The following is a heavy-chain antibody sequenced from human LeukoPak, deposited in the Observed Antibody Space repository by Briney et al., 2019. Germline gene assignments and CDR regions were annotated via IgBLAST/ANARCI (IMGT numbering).Heavy chain of an antibody. CDR2: MNPNSGNT. D-gene: IGHD5-12*01. V-gene: IGHV1-8*01. Sequence: ASVKVSCKASGYTFTSYDINWVRQATGQGLEWMGWMNPNSGNTGYAQKFQGRVTMTRNTSISTDYMELSSLRSEDTAVYYCARADSGYDLANYWGQGTLVTVSS. J-gene: IGHJ4*02. CDR3: ARADSGYDLANY. CDR1: GYTFTSYD.